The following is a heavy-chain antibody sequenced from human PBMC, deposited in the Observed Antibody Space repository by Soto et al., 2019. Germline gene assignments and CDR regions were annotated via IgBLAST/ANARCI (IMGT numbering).Heavy chain of an antibody. CDR1: GGSISSYY. J-gene: IGHJ5*02. Sequence: PSETLFLTCTVSGGSISSYYWSWIRPTPGKGLEWIGYISYSGSTNYNPSLRSRVTISVDTSKNQFSLKLSSMTAADTAVYYCARDQSYCMNDVCPDTWFDPWAQGTLVTVSS. CDR2: ISYSGST. D-gene: IGHD2-8*01. V-gene: IGHV4-59*01. CDR3: ARDQSYCMNDVCPDTWFDP.